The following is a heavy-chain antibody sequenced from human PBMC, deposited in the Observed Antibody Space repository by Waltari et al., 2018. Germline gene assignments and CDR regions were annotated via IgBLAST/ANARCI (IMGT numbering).Heavy chain of an antibody. CDR1: GGSISSTSYY. D-gene: IGHD3-22*01. CDR2: IYYGVST. Sequence: HLQESGPGLVKPSETLSLTCAVSGGSISSTSYYWGWIRQPPGKGLEWIGNIYYGVSTYYNPSLRSRVTMSAETSKSQFSLKLTSVTAADTAVYYCARHAGDRWLFNSRTPTHIDYWGQGILVTVSS. V-gene: IGHV4-39*01. CDR3: ARHAGDRWLFNSRTPTHIDY. J-gene: IGHJ4*02.